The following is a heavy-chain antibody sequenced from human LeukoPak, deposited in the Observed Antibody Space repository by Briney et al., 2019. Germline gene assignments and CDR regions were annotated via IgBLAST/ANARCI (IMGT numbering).Heavy chain of an antibody. Sequence: GGSLRLSCAASGFTFSSYGMPWVRQAPGKGLEWVAVISYDGGNKYYADSVKGRFTISRDNSKNTLYLQMNSLRAEDTAVYYCAKQATRAAAGTRYYFDYWGQGTLVTVSS. CDR3: AKQATRAAAGTRYYFDY. V-gene: IGHV3-30*18. J-gene: IGHJ4*02. D-gene: IGHD6-13*01. CDR1: GFTFSSYG. CDR2: ISYDGGNK.